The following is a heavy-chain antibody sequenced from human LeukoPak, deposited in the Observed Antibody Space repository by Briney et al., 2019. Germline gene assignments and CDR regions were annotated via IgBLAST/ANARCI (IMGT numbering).Heavy chain of an antibody. D-gene: IGHD2-15*01. V-gene: IGHV1-8*01. CDR2: MNPNSGNT. CDR1: GYTFTSYD. Sequence: GASVKVSCKASGYTFTSYDINWVRQATGQGLEWMGWMNPNSGNTGYAQKFQGRVTMTRSTSISTAYMELSSLRSEDTAVYYCARVVVVAATAYNWFDPWGQGTLVTASS. J-gene: IGHJ5*02. CDR3: ARVVVVAATAYNWFDP.